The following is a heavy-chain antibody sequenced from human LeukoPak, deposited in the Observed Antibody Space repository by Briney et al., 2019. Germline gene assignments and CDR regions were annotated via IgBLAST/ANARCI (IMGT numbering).Heavy chain of an antibody. CDR2: SIGSGDHT. Sequence: GGCLRLSCSASGFTFSNYAMGWVRHAPGKWREWVSTSIGSGDHTYYADSVKGRSTISRDNSKNTLFLQMNSLRAEDTAVYYCAKGCGRTCYSDFDHWGQGALVTVSS. J-gene: IGHJ4*02. CDR3: AKGCGRTCYSDFDH. CDR1: GFTFSNYA. D-gene: IGHD2-15*01. V-gene: IGHV3-23*01.